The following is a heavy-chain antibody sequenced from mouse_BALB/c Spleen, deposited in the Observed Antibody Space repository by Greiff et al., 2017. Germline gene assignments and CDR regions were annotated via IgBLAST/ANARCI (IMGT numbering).Heavy chain of an antibody. J-gene: IGHJ2*01. D-gene: IGHD1-2*01. CDR1: GFTFSSYA. Sequence: EVQGVESGGGLVKPGGSLKLSCAASGFTFSSYAMSWVRQTPEKRLEWVASISSGGSTYYPDSVKGRFTISRDNARNILYLQMSSLRSEDTAMYYCARGGGFTTARGYFDYWGQGTTLTVSS. V-gene: IGHV5-6-5*01. CDR2: ISSGGST. CDR3: ARGGGFTTARGYFDY.